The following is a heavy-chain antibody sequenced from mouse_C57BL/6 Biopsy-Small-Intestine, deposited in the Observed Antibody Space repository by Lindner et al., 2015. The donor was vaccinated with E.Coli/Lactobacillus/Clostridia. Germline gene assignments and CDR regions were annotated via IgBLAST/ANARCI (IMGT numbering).Heavy chain of an antibody. D-gene: IGHD1-1*01. CDR2: IYPRSGNT. Sequence: VQLQESGAELARPGASVKLSCKASGYTFTSYGISWVKQRTGQGLEWIGEIYPRSGNTYYNEKFKGKATLTADKSSSTAYMELRSLTSEDSAVYFCARSGITTVVAQLGRREKRDYYAMDYWGQGTSVTVSS. V-gene: IGHV1-81*01. J-gene: IGHJ4*01. CDR1: GYTFTSYG. CDR3: ARSGITTVVAQLGRREKRDYYAMDY.